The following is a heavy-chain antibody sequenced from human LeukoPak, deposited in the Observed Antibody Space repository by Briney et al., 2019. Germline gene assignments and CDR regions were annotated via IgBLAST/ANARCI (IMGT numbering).Heavy chain of an antibody. J-gene: IGHJ3*02. CDR3: AEKRGYCSSTSCYKWGAFDI. CDR2: ISGSGGST. V-gene: IGHV3-23*01. Sequence: GSLXLSCAASGSTFSSYAMSWVRQAPGKGLEWVSAISGSGGSTYYADSVKGRFTISRDNSKNTLYLKMNSLRAEDTAVYYCAEKRGYCSSTSCYKWGAFDIWGQGTMVTVSS. D-gene: IGHD2-2*01. CDR1: GSTFSSYA.